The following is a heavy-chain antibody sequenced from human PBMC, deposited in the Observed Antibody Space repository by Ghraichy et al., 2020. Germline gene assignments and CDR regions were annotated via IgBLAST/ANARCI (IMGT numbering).Heavy chain of an antibody. CDR2: ISSSASPI. CDR1: GFTFSSYS. D-gene: IGHD1-26*01. Sequence: GGSLRLSCAASGFTFSSYSMNWVRQAPGQGLEWVSYISSSASPIFYADSVKGQFTISRDNAENSLFLQMNSLREEDTAVYYCARDGIVGARATVDYWGQGTLVTVSS. V-gene: IGHV3-48*02. J-gene: IGHJ4*02. CDR3: ARDGIVGARATVDY.